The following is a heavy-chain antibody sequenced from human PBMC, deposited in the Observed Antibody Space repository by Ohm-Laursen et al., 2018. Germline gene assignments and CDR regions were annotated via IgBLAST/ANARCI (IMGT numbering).Heavy chain of an antibody. CDR2: ISWNSGSI. D-gene: IGHD2-15*01. CDR3: AWKKAVSGIGAAFAT. V-gene: IGHV3-9*01. CDR1: GFTFDDYA. J-gene: IGHJ3*02. Sequence: LRLSCTASGFTFDDYAMHWVRQAPGKGLEWVSGISWNSGSIGYADSVKGRFTISRDNAKNTLYLQMNSLKTEDTAVYYCAWKKAVSGIGAAFATWGQGTMVTVSS.